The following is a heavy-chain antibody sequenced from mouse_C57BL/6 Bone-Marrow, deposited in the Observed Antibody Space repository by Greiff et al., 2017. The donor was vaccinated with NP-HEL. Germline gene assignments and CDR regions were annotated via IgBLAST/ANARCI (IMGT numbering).Heavy chain of an antibody. Sequence: EVKLMESGGGLVKPGGSLKLSCAASGFTFSSYAMSWVRQTPEKRLEWVATISDGGSYTYYPDNVKGRFTISRDNAKNNLYLQMSHLKSEDTAMYDCARDSYDGYYGPFAYWGQGTLVTVSA. CDR2: ISDGGSYT. CDR1: GFTFSSYA. CDR3: ARDSYDGYYGPFAY. J-gene: IGHJ3*01. D-gene: IGHD2-3*01. V-gene: IGHV5-4*01.